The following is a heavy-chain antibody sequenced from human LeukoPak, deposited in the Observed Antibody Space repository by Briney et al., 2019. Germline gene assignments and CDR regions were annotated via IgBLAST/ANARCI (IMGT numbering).Heavy chain of an antibody. CDR3: TRESDSTFYFDF. Sequence: ASVKVSCKTSGYTFITYHIHWVRQAPGQGLKWMGMIKSNVGTTHYAQKFQGRLTVTSDTSTSTVYMELSSLTSEDTAVYYCTRESDSTFYFDFWGQGTLVTVSS. D-gene: IGHD2-2*01. CDR2: IKSNVGTT. V-gene: IGHV1-46*01. J-gene: IGHJ4*02. CDR1: GYTFITYH.